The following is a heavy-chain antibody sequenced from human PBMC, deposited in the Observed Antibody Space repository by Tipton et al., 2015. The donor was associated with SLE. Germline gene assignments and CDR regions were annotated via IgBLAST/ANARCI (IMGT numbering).Heavy chain of an antibody. Sequence: SLRLSCAASGFTFSDYYMSWIRQAPGKGLEWVSYISSSGSTIYYADSVKGRFTISRDNAKNSLYLQMNSLRAEDTAVYYCAKDEGWLQLNAFDIWGQGTMVTVSS. V-gene: IGHV3-11*04. CDR1: GFTFSDYY. J-gene: IGHJ3*02. CDR3: AKDEGWLQLNAFDI. CDR2: ISSSGSTI. D-gene: IGHD5-24*01.